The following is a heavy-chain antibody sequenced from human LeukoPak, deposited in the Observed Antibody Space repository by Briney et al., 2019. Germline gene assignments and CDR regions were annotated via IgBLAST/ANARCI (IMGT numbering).Heavy chain of an antibody. CDR2: INPNSGGT. Sequence: ASVKVSCKASGYTFTGYYMHWVRQAPGQGVEWMGWINPNSGGTNYAQKFQGRVTMTRDTSISTAYMELSRLRSDDTAVYYCARAGTSGYDWLGIDYSGQGTLVTVSS. CDR3: ARAGTSGYDWLGIDY. D-gene: IGHD5-12*01. J-gene: IGHJ4*02. V-gene: IGHV1-2*02. CDR1: GYTFTGYY.